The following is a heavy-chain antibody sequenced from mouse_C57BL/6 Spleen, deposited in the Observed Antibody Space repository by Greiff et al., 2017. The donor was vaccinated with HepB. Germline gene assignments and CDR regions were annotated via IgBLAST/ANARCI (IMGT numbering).Heavy chain of an antibody. CDR2: IDPETGGT. CDR1: GYTFTDYE. Sequence: VKLMESGAGLVRPGASVTLSCKASGYTFTDYEMHWVKQTPVHGLEWIGAIDPETGGTAYNQKFKGKAILTADKSSSTAYMELRSLTSEDSAVYYCTRGYGSRFDYWGQGTTLTVSS. D-gene: IGHD1-1*01. J-gene: IGHJ2*01. V-gene: IGHV1-15*01. CDR3: TRGYGSRFDY.